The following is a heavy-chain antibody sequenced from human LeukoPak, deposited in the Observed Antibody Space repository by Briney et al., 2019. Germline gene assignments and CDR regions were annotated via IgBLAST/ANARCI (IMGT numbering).Heavy chain of an antibody. CDR3: ARRYCSSTSCNPYFFDF. Sequence: RGASLKISCKGSGYTFTNYYIGWVRQLPGKGLEWLGIISPGDSEARYSPSFQGQVTISADKSISTAYLRWSSLKASDSAIYYCARRYCSSTSCNPYFFDFWGQGTLVTVSS. CDR2: ISPGDSEA. D-gene: IGHD2-2*01. CDR1: GYTFTNYY. V-gene: IGHV5-51*01. J-gene: IGHJ4*02.